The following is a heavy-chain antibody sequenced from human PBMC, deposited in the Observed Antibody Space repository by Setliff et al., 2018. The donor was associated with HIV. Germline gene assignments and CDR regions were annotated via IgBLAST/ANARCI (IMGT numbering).Heavy chain of an antibody. CDR2: IYYSGST. CDR3: ASLSAAAGTAKPPFYYYYYYMDV. J-gene: IGHJ6*03. Sequence: SETLSLTCTVSGGSISSSSYYWGWIRQPPGKGLEWIGSIYYSGSTYYNPSLKSRVTISVDTSKNQFSLKLSSVTAADTAVYYCASLSAAAGTAKPPFYYYYYYMDVWGKGTTVTSP. CDR1: GGSISSSSYY. D-gene: IGHD6-13*01. V-gene: IGHV4-39*07.